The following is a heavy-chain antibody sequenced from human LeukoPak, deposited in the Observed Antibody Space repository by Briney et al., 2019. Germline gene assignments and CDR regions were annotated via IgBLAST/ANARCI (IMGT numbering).Heavy chain of an antibody. V-gene: IGHV1-46*01. CDR1: GYTFTSYY. CDR3: ARDPRWELRNAFDI. CDR2: INPSGGST. Sequence: GASVKVSCKASGYTFTSYYMHWVRQAPGQGLEWMGIINPSGGSTSYAQKFQGRVTMTRDTSTSTAYMELSRLRPDDTAVYYCARDPRWELRNAFDIWGQGTMVTVSS. J-gene: IGHJ3*02. D-gene: IGHD1-26*01.